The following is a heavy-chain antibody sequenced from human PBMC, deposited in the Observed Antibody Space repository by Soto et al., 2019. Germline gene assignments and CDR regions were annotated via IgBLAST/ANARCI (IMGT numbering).Heavy chain of an antibody. CDR2: VHHSWGS. Sequence: QVQLQESGPGLVKPSETLSLSCTVSGGSISSYYWSWFRQSPGKRLEWIGYVHHSWGSSYNPSLQSRVARSLVTSNSQFSLKVTAVTATDTAVYYCARQGFGPLHGLVDVWGQGTTVTVSS. J-gene: IGHJ6*02. D-gene: IGHD3-10*01. CDR1: GGSISSYY. CDR3: ARQGFGPLHGLVDV. V-gene: IGHV4-59*08.